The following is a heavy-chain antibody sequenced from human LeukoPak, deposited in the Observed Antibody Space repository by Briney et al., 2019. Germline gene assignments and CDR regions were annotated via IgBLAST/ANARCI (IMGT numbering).Heavy chain of an antibody. CDR1: GASFSGSY. CDR3: ARSRYADDWYAYDI. Sequence: SETLSLTCTVSGASFSGSYWRWIRQPPGRGLEWIGYLSHSGSSDSNPSLKSRVTILVDTSKNQFSLKLTSVTAADTAVYYCARSRYADDWYAYDILVQRRMATVSS. D-gene: IGHD3-9*01. CDR2: LSHSGSS. V-gene: IGHV4-59*01. J-gene: IGHJ3*02.